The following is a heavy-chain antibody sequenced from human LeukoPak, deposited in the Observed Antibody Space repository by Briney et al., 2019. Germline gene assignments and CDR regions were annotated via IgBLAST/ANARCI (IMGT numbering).Heavy chain of an antibody. Sequence: ASVKVSCKASGGTFSSYAISWVRQAPGQGLEWMGGIIPIFGTANYAQKFQGRVTITADKSTSTAYMELSSLRSEDTAVYYCARASVTAVPHYYYYMDVWGKGTTVTVSS. CDR1: GGTFSSYA. CDR3: ARASVTAVPHYYYYMDV. V-gene: IGHV1-69*06. CDR2: IIPIFGTA. J-gene: IGHJ6*03. D-gene: IGHD2-2*01.